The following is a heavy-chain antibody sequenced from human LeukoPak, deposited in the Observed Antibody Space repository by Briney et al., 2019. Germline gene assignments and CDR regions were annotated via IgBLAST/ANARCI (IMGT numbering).Heavy chain of an antibody. J-gene: IGHJ4*02. CDR1: GGSISSSNW. CDR3: ARVGYSSGWYVDY. Sequence: PSETLSLTCAVSGGSISSSNWWSWVRQPPGKGLEWIGEIYHSGSTNYNPSLKSRVTISVDKSKNQFSLKLSSVTAADTAVYYCARVGYSSGWYVDYWGQGTLVTVSS. D-gene: IGHD6-19*01. CDR2: IYHSGST. V-gene: IGHV4-4*02.